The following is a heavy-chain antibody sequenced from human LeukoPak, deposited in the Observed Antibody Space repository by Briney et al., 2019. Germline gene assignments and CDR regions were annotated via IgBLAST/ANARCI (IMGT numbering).Heavy chain of an antibody. CDR2: ISGSGGST. CDR3: AKDLQFEEAGSIDY. CDR1: GFTFSSYA. V-gene: IGHV3-23*01. Sequence: GGSLRLSCAASGFTFSSYAMSWVRQAPGKGLEWVSAISGSGGSTYYADSVKGRFTISRDNSKNTLYLQMNSLRAEDTAVYYCAKDLQFEEAGSIDYWGQGTLVTVSS. J-gene: IGHJ4*02. D-gene: IGHD3-10*01.